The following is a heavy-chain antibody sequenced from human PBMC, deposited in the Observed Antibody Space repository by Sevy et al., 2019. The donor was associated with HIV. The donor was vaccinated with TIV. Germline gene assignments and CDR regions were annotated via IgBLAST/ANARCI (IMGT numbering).Heavy chain of an antibody. V-gene: IGHV3-23*01. CDR1: EFTFSSYA. CDR2: ISGSGRYT. Sequence: GGSLRLSCAASEFTFSSYAMSWVRQAPGKGLEWVSSISGSGRYTYYADSVEGRFTISRGNSKNTLDVQMNSLRAEDTAGFYWAKGFCSGGTCPRDYYYYGMDVWGQGTTVTVSS. J-gene: IGHJ6*02. CDR3: AKGFCSGGTCPRDYYYYGMDV. D-gene: IGHD2-15*01.